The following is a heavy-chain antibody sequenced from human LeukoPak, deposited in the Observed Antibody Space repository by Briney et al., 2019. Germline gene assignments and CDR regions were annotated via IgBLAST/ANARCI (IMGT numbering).Heavy chain of an antibody. J-gene: IGHJ3*02. D-gene: IGHD3-22*01. CDR2: ISYDGSNK. Sequence: GSLRLSCAASGFTFSTYGMHWVRQAAGKGLEWVAVISYDGSNKYYADSVKGRFTISRDNSKNTLYLQMNSLRAEDTAVYYCAKDAHHDIYGGSSGYPSIWGQGTMVTVPS. CDR1: GFTFSTYG. CDR3: AKDAHHDIYGGSSGYPSI. V-gene: IGHV3-30*18.